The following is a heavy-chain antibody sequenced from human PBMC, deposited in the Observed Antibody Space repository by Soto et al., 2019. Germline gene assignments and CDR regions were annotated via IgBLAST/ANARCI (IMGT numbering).Heavy chain of an antibody. D-gene: IGHD2-15*01. V-gene: IGHV1-69*01. CDR2: IIPIFGTA. CDR1: GGTFSSYA. Sequence: QVQLVQSGAEVKKPGSSVKVSCKASGGTFSSYAISWVRQAPGQGLEWRGGIIPIFGTANYAQKFQGRVMITAHESTSTAYMELSSLRSEYTAVYYCERGRSGGSWDLAYWGQGTLVTVSS. CDR3: ERGRSGGSWDLAY. J-gene: IGHJ4*02.